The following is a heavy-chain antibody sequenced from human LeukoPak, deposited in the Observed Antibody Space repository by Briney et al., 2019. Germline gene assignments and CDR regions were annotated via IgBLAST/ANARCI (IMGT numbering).Heavy chain of an antibody. CDR3: ARVQGLDFRWCFDL. CDR2: IGTAGDT. Sequence: GGPLRLSCAASGFTFSSYDMHRVRQATGKGLEWVSAIGTAGDTYYPGSVKGRFTISRENAKNSLYLQMNSLRAGDTAVYYCARVQGLDFRWCFDLWGRGTLVTVSS. CDR1: GFTFSSYD. V-gene: IGHV3-13*01. J-gene: IGHJ2*01.